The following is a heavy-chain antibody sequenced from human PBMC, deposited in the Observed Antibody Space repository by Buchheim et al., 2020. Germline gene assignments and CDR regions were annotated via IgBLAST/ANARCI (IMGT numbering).Heavy chain of an antibody. J-gene: IGHJ6*02. D-gene: IGHD3-3*01. Sequence: QVQLQESGPGLVKPSQTLSLTCTVSGGSISSGGYYWSWIRQHPGKGLEWIGYIYYSGSTYYNPSLKSRVTISVDASKNQFSLRLSSVTAADTAVYYCARGGVYDFWSGYSNYYYYGMDVWGQGTT. CDR1: GGSISSGGYY. CDR2: IYYSGST. V-gene: IGHV4-31*03. CDR3: ARGGVYDFWSGYSNYYYYGMDV.